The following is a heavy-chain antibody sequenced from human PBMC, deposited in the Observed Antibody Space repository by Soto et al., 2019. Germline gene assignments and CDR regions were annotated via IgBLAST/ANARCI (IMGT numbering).Heavy chain of an antibody. CDR2: IYPDDSRT. CDR3: ARFPSVVTPGNDYFGVDV. J-gene: IGHJ6*02. V-gene: IGHV5-51*01. D-gene: IGHD2-2*01. Sequence: PGESLKISCKGSGYSFTTYWIAWVRQMPGEGLKWMGIIYPDDSRTTYSPSFQGQVTISADKSINTAYLQWTSLKTSDTAMYYCARFPSVVTPGNDYFGVDVWGQGTTVTVSS. CDR1: GYSFTTYW.